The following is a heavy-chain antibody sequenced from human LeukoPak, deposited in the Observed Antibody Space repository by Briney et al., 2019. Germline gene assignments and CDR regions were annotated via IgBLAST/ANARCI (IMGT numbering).Heavy chain of an antibody. CDR1: GGSISSSSYY. CDR2: ISFSGST. CDR3: AGLGAIQADASDI. V-gene: IGHV4-61*05. J-gene: IGHJ3*02. D-gene: IGHD1-26*01. Sequence: TSETLSLTCTVSGGSISSSSYYWGWIRQPPGQGLEWIGYISFSGSTKYNPSLKSRVTISVDTSKNQFSLKLSSVTAADTAVYYCAGLGAIQADASDIWGQGTMVTVSS.